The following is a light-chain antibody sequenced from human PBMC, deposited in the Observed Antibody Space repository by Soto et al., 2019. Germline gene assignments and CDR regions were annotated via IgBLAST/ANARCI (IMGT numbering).Light chain of an antibody. Sequence: DLQMTQSPSSLSASVGDRVTITCRASLSINSYLDWYQQKPGKAPKLLSYAASSLQSVVPARFSDSGSGTEFTLNISTLQPEDCATYHCQPRYSTPRTFGQGTKVEIK. CDR3: QPRYSTPRT. CDR2: AAS. V-gene: IGKV1-39*01. J-gene: IGKJ1*01. CDR1: LSINSY.